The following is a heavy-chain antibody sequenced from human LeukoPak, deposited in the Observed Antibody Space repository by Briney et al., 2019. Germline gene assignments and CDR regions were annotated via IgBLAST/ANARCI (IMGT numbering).Heavy chain of an antibody. V-gene: IGHV3-21*01. Sequence: GGSLRLSCAASGFTFSSYAMGWVRQAPGKGLEWVSSISSSSSYIYYADSVKGRFTISRDNAKNSLYLQMNSLRAEDTAVYYCAKNSGSYYSHAFDIWGQGTMVTVSS. D-gene: IGHD1-26*01. CDR3: AKNSGSYYSHAFDI. CDR2: ISSSSSYI. CDR1: GFTFSSYA. J-gene: IGHJ3*02.